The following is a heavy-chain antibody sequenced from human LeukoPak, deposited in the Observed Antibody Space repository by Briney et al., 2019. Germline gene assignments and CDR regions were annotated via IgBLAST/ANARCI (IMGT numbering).Heavy chain of an antibody. CDR2: ISYYGSNK. CDR3: AREESQAYGDYVGCFDY. D-gene: IGHD4-17*01. V-gene: IGHV3-30-3*01. J-gene: IGHJ4*02. CDR1: GFTFSSYA. Sequence: PGGSLRLSCAASGFTFSSYAMHWVRQAPGKGLVGGAVISYYGSNKYYADSVKGRFTISRDNSKNTLYLQMHCLRAEDTAVYYCAREESQAYGDYVGCFDYWGQGTLVIVSS.